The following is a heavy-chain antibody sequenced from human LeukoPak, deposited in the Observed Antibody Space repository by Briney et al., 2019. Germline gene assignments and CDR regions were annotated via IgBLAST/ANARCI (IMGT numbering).Heavy chain of an antibody. V-gene: IGHV4-39*01. D-gene: IGHD6-13*01. CDR1: GGSISSSSYY. CDR3: ASPKELEQHRTDAFDI. CDR2: IYYSGST. J-gene: IGHJ3*02. Sequence: SETLSLTCTVSGGSISSSSYYWGWIRQPPGKGLEWIGSIYYSGSTYYNPSLKSRVTISVDTSKNQFSLKLSSVTAADTAVYYCASPKELEQHRTDAFDIWGQGTMVTVSS.